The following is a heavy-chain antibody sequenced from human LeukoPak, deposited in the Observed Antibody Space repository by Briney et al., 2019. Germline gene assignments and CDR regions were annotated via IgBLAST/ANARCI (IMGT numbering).Heavy chain of an antibody. V-gene: IGHV4-34*01. CDR2: INQSGSI. Sequence: PSETLSLTCAVYGGSLSGHYWSWIRQPPGKGLEWLGEINQSGSIKYSPSLKSRVTMSVDTSKDQFSLKLRSVTAADTAVYYCARVVSSWFDPWGQGTLVTVSS. D-gene: IGHD5/OR15-5a*01. CDR1: GGSLSGHY. J-gene: IGHJ5*02. CDR3: ARVVSSWFDP.